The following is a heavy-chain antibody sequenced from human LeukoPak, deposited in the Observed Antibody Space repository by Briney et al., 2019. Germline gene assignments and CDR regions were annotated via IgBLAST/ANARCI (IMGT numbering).Heavy chain of an antibody. CDR1: GASITSSNW. CDR3: ARVGPGNWYSAFDY. Sequence: PSETLSLTCAVSGASITSSNWWSWVRQPPGKGLEWIGEIYHTGNTNYNPSLKSRLTISVDKSKNQLSLKLTSVTAADTAVYFCARVGPGNWYSAFDYWGQGTLVTVSS. CDR2: IYHTGNT. D-gene: IGHD6-13*01. J-gene: IGHJ4*02. V-gene: IGHV4-4*02.